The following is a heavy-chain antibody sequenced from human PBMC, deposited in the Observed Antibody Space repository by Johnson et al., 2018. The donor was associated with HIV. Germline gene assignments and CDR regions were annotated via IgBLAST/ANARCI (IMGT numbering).Heavy chain of an antibody. CDR1: GFTFSSYA. V-gene: IGHV3-23*04. CDR3: AKDVWHDILTGHTPSGDAFDI. D-gene: IGHD3-9*01. CDR2: ISGSGGST. Sequence: VQLVESGGGLVQPGGSLRLSCAASGFTFSSYAMSCVRQAPWKGLEWVSAISGSGGSTYYADSVKGRFTISRDNSKNTLYLQMNSLRAEDTAVYYCAKDVWHDILTGHTPSGDAFDIWGQGTMVTVSS. J-gene: IGHJ3*02.